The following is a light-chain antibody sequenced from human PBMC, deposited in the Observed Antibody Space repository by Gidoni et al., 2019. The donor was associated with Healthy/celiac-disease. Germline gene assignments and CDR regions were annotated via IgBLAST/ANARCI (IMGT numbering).Light chain of an antibody. J-gene: IGLJ2*01. Sequence: QSALPQPPSASGSPGQSVTISCTGTSSDVGGYNYVSWYQQHPGKAPKLMIYEVSKRPSGGPDRFSGSKSGNTASRTVAGLQAEDEADYYCSSYAGSNNLVFGGGTKLTVL. CDR3: SSYAGSNNLV. CDR2: EVS. V-gene: IGLV2-8*01. CDR1: SSDVGGYNY.